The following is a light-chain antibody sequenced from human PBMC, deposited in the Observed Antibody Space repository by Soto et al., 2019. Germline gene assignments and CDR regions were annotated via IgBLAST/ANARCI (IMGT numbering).Light chain of an antibody. CDR2: AAS. CDR3: QQYGSSSTWT. J-gene: IGKJ1*01. CDR1: QSVSSAY. Sequence: EIVLTQSPGTLYLSPGERATLSCRASQSVSSAYLAWYQHKPGQPPTLLIYAASSRVTGIPDRFSGSGSGTDFTLTISRLEPEDFAVYYCQQYGSSSTWTFGQGTKVEIK. V-gene: IGKV3-20*01.